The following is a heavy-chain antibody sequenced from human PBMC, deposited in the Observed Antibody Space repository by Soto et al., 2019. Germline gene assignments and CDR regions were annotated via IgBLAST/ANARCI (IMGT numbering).Heavy chain of an antibody. D-gene: IGHD3-22*01. CDR3: GSRSGWNYYYGMDV. V-gene: IGHV1-69*12. CDR2: IIPIFGTA. Sequence: QVQLVQSGAEVKKPGSSGKVSCKASGGTFSSYAITWVRQAPGQGLEWMGGIIPIFGTADYAQKFQGRVTITADESTSTAYMELSSLRSEDTAVYYCGSRSGWNYYYGMDVWGQGTTVTVSS. CDR1: GGTFSSYA. J-gene: IGHJ6*02.